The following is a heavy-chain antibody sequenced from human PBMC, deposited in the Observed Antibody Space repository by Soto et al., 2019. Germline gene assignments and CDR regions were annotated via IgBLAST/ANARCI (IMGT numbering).Heavy chain of an antibody. J-gene: IGHJ6*02. D-gene: IGHD3-10*01. Sequence: PSQTLSLTCAISGDRLFSNSAAWNWIRQSPSRGLEWLGRTYYRSKWYNDYAASVKSRITINPDTSKNQFSLQLNSVTPEDTAVYYCARDRVGTFYYYYYGIDVWGQGTTVTVSS. CDR3: ARDRVGTFYYYYYGIDV. CDR1: GDRLFSNSAA. V-gene: IGHV6-1*01. CDR2: TYYRSKWYN.